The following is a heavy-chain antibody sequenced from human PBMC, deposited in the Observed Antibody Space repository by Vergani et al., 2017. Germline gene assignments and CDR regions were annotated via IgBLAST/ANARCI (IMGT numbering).Heavy chain of an antibody. Sequence: QVQLVESGGGVVQRGGSLRLSCATSGFTLSNYDMQWIRQGPGKGLEFVAFIQFDGSNQYYADSVKGRFNLSRDFSTNTLYLQMNSLRTDDTATYYCANHFRGWGIDYWGQGTQVIVSS. CDR3: ANHFRGWGIDY. CDR1: GFTLSNYD. J-gene: IGHJ4*02. D-gene: IGHD3-16*01. V-gene: IGHV3-30*02. CDR2: IQFDGSNQ.